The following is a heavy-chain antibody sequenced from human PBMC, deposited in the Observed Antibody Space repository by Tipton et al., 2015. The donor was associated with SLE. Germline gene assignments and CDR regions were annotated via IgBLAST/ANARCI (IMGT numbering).Heavy chain of an antibody. CDR2: IYYSGST. J-gene: IGHJ6*03. Sequence: TLSLTCTVSGGSISSYYWSWIRQPPGKGLGWIGYIYYSGSTNYNPSLKSRVTISVDTSKNQFSLKLSSVTAADTAVYYCARDKKAPSYYYYYMDVWGKGTTVTVSS. CDR3: ARDKKAPSYYYYYMDV. CDR1: GGSISSYY. V-gene: IGHV4-59*01.